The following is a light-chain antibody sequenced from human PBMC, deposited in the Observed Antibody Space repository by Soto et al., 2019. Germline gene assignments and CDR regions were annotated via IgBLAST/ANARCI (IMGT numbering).Light chain of an antibody. J-gene: IGKJ1*01. CDR3: QQTYRRPGT. CDR1: QNISKF. V-gene: IGKV1-39*01. CDR2: VTS. Sequence: DIQMTQSPSFLSASVGDRVTVTCRPSQNISKFLNWYQEKPGKPPKILIYVTSNLENGVPSRFKGSGSGTDFALTINGLQPEDVATYYCQQTYRRPGTFGQGIRV.